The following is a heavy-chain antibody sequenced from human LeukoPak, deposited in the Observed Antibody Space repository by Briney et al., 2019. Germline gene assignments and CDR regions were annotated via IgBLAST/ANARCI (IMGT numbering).Heavy chain of an antibody. J-gene: IGHJ4*02. CDR1: GFTFSSYE. Sequence: GGSLRLSCAASGFTFSSYEMNWVRQAPGKGLEWVSYISSSGSTIYYADSVKGRFTISRDNAKNSLYLQMNSLRTEDTAVYYCARAYYYGSGSLWGQGTLVTVSS. D-gene: IGHD3-10*01. CDR2: ISSSGSTI. CDR3: ARAYYYGSGSL. V-gene: IGHV3-48*03.